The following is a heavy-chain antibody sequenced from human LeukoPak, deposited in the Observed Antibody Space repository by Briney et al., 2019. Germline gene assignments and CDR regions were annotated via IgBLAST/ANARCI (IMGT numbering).Heavy chain of an antibody. D-gene: IGHD2-15*01. CDR3: ARDCIGCHGFDY. Sequence: ASVKVSCKASGYTFISYGISWVRQAPGQGLEWMGWVSAYADDTNYVQKFQGRVTMTTDTSTSTAYMELRSLRLDDTAVYYCARDCIGCHGFDYWGQGTLVTVSS. J-gene: IGHJ4*02. CDR2: VSAYADDT. CDR1: GYTFISYG. V-gene: IGHV1-18*01.